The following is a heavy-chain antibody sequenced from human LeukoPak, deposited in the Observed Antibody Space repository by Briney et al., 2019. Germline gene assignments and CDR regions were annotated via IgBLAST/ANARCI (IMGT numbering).Heavy chain of an antibody. V-gene: IGHV1-2*02. CDR2: INPNSGGT. J-gene: IGHJ4*02. Sequence: GASVKVSCKASGYTFTGYYMHWVRQAPGQGLEWMGWINPNSGGTNYAQKFQGRVTMTRDTSISTAYMELSRLRSDDTAVYYCANLVVGATSADFDYWGQGTLVTVSS. D-gene: IGHD1-26*01. CDR3: ANLVVGATSADFDY. CDR1: GYTFTGYY.